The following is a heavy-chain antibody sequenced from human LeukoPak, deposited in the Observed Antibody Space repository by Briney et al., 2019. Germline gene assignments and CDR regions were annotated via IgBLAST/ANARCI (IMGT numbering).Heavy chain of an antibody. CDR1: GYTFTSYG. D-gene: IGHD3-10*01. J-gene: IGHJ4*02. V-gene: IGHV1-18*04. CDR3: TRITMVRGVITRIDY. CDR2: ISAYNGNT. Sequence: ASVKVSCKASGYTFTSYGISWVRQAPAQGLEWMGWISAYNGNTNYAQKLQGRVTMTTDTSTSTAYMELRSLRSDDTAVYYCTRITMVRGVITRIDYWGQGTLVTVSS.